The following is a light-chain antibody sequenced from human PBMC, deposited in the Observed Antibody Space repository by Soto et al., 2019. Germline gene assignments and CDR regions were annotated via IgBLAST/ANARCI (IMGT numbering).Light chain of an antibody. J-gene: IGLJ1*01. Sequence: QSALTQPPSASGSPGQSVTISCTGTSSDVGGYNYVSWYQQHPGKAPKLMIHDVSERPSGVPDRFSGSKSGNTASLTVSGLQAEDEADYYCSSYTGSDNFDVFGTGTKLTVL. CDR3: SSYTGSDNFDV. CDR2: DVS. CDR1: SSDVGGYNY. V-gene: IGLV2-8*01.